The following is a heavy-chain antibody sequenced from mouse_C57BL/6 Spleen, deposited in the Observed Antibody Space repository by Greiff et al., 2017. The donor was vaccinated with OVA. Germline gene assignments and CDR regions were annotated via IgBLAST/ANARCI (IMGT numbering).Heavy chain of an antibody. V-gene: IGHV1-82*01. D-gene: IGHD1-1*01. CDR1: GYAFSSSW. CDR2: IYPGDGDT. CDR3: ARSGTTVVAHWYFDV. J-gene: IGHJ1*03. Sequence: VQLQQSGPELVKPGASVKISCKASGYAFSSSWMNWVKQRPGKGLEWIGRIYPGDGDTNYNGKFKGKATLTADKSSSTAYMQLSSLTSEDSAVYFCARSGTTVVAHWYFDVWGTGTTVTVSS.